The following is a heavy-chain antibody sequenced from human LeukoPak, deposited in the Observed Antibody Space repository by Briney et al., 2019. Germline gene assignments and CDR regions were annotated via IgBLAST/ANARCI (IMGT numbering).Heavy chain of an antibody. V-gene: IGHV4-34*01. Sequence: SETLSLTCAVYGESMIGHYWTWLRQPPGKRLEWIGEIHHSGGTNSNPSLKNRLTMSIDMSKNQFSLKLKSVTAADTAVYYCARATASGSGRAYDHWAQGNLVPVSS. D-gene: IGHD3-10*01. CDR2: IHHSGGT. CDR1: GESMIGHY. J-gene: IGHJ4*02. CDR3: ARATASGSGRAYDH.